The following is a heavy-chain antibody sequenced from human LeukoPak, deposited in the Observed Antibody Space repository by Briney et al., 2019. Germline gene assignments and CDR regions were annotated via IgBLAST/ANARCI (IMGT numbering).Heavy chain of an antibody. CDR2: IIPIFGTA. Sequence: GASVKVSCTASGGTFSSYAISWVRQAPGQGLEWMGGIIPIFGTANYAQKFQGRVTITADESTSTAYMELSSLRSEDTAVYYCARDKEVGATTTFDYWGQGTLVTVSS. J-gene: IGHJ4*02. CDR1: GGTFSSYA. V-gene: IGHV1-69*13. D-gene: IGHD1-26*01. CDR3: ARDKEVGATTTFDY.